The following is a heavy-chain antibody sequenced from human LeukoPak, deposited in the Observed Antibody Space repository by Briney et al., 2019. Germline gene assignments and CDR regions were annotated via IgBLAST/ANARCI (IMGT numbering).Heavy chain of an antibody. D-gene: IGHD3-10*01. Sequence: PSGTLSLACTVSGGSISSYYWSWIRQPPGKGLEWIGYIYYSGSTNYNPSLKSRVTISVDTSKNQFSLKLSSVTAADTAVYYCARTLWFGELFYFDYWGQGTLVTVSS. CDR3: ARTLWFGELFYFDY. V-gene: IGHV4-59*01. CDR2: IYYSGST. J-gene: IGHJ4*02. CDR1: GGSISSYY.